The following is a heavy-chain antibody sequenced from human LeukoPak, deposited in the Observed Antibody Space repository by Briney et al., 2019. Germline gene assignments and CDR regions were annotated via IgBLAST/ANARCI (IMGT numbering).Heavy chain of an antibody. CDR3: ARDRYIVGATTFDY. V-gene: IGHV1-18*01. CDR1: GYTFTSYG. CDR2: ISAYNGNT. J-gene: IGHJ4*02. D-gene: IGHD1-26*01. Sequence: ASVKVSCKASGYTFTSYGISWVRQAPGQGLEWMGWISAYNGNTNYAQKLQGRVTMTTDTSTSTAYMELRSLRSDDTAVYYRARDRYIVGATTFDYWGQGTLVTVSS.